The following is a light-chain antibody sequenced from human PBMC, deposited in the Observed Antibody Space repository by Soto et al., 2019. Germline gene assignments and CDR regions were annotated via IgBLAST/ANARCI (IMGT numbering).Light chain of an antibody. Sequence: ELTQPSSVSVSPGQTARITCSGDVLAKKYARWFQQKPGQAPVLVIYKDSERPSGIPERFSGSSSGTTVTLTISGAQVEDEADYYCYSAADNDVVFGGGTQLTVL. CDR3: YSAADNDVV. V-gene: IGLV3-27*01. CDR1: VLAKKY. CDR2: KDS. J-gene: IGLJ2*01.